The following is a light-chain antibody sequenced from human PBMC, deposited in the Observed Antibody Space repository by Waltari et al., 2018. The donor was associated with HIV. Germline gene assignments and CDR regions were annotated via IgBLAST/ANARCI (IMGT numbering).Light chain of an antibody. CDR1: QSVSSN. CDR2: GAS. V-gene: IGKV3-15*01. CDR3: QQYNYWPRT. J-gene: IGKJ1*01. Sequence: EIVMTQSPATLSVSPGERATLSCRTSQSVSSNLAWYQHKPGQAPRLLIYGASTRATSIPARFSGSGSGTEFTLTISSLQSEDLAVYYCQQYNYWPRTFGQGTKVEIK.